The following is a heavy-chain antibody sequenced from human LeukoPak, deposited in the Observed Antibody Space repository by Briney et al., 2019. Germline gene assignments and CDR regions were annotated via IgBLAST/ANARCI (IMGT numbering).Heavy chain of an antibody. CDR3: ARDLDTAMVWDY. CDR1: GFTFSSYG. V-gene: IGHV3-33*01. Sequence: GGSLRLSCAASGFTFSSYGMHWVRQAPGKGLEWVAVIWYDESNKYYADSVKGRFTISRDNSKNTLYLQMNSLRAEDTAVYYCARDLDTAMVWDYWGQGTLVTVSS. CDR2: IWYDESNK. D-gene: IGHD5-18*01. J-gene: IGHJ4*02.